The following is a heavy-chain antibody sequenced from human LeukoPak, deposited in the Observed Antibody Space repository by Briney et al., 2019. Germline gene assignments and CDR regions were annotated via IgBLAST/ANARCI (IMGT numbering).Heavy chain of an antibody. CDR1: GFTFSSYA. J-gene: IGHJ3*02. Sequence: GGSLRHSCAASGFTFSSYAMSWVRQAPGKGLEWVSAISGSGGSTYYADSVKGRFTISRDNSKNTLYLQMNSLRAEDTAVYYCAKGTGVRGALGAFDIWGQGTMVTVSS. CDR2: ISGSGGST. V-gene: IGHV3-23*01. D-gene: IGHD3-10*01. CDR3: AKGTGVRGALGAFDI.